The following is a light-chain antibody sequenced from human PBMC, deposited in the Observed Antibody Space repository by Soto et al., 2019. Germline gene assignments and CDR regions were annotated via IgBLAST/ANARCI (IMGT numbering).Light chain of an antibody. V-gene: IGKV1-39*01. CDR3: QQTYNTPWT. CDR1: QSVGNY. CDR2: AAS. J-gene: IGKJ1*01. Sequence: DIQMTQSPSSLSASVGDRVTITCRASQSVGNYLNWYQQKPGKAPNLLIYAASSLQSGVPSKFSGSGSGTHFTLTISTLQPEDFATYYCQQTYNTPWTFGQGTKVEVK.